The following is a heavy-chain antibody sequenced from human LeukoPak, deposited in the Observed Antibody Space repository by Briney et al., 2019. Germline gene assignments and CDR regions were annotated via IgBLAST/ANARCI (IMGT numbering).Heavy chain of an antibody. V-gene: IGHV4-59*01. CDR1: GGSISSYY. Sequence: SVTLSLTCTVSGGSISSYYWSWIRQPPGKGLEWIGYIYYSGSTNYNPSLKSRVTISVDTSKNQFSLKLSSVTAADTAVYYCARRYCSGGSCYTPAPHFDYWGQGTLVTVSS. D-gene: IGHD2-15*01. J-gene: IGHJ4*02. CDR2: IYYSGST. CDR3: ARRYCSGGSCYTPAPHFDY.